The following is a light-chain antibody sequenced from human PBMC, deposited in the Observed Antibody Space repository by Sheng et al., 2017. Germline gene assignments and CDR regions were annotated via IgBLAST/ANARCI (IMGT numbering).Light chain of an antibody. J-gene: IGKJ1*01. V-gene: IGKV3-15*01. CDR1: QSVSSK. Sequence: EIVMTQSPATLSVSPGERATLSCRASQSVSSKLAWYQQKPGQSPRLLISDASTRATGVPARFSGSGSGTDFTLTISSLQSGDFAVYYCQQHSNWPPTFGQGTKVEIK. CDR3: QQHSNWPPT. CDR2: DAS.